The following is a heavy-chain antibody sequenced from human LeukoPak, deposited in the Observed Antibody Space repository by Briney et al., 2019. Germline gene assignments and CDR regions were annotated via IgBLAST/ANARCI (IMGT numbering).Heavy chain of an antibody. CDR2: ISYDGSNK. V-gene: IGHV3-30*18. CDR3: AKGLWFGELLYLDY. Sequence: GGSLRLSCAAAGFTFSSYGMHWVRQAPGKGLEWVAVISYDGSNKYYADSVKGRFSISRDNSKNTLYLQMNSLRAEDTAVYYCAKGLWFGELLYLDYWGQGTLVTVSS. J-gene: IGHJ4*02. CDR1: GFTFSSYG. D-gene: IGHD3-10*01.